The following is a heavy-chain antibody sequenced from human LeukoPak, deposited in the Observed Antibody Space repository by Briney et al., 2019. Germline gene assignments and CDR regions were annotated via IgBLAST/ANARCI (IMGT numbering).Heavy chain of an antibody. Sequence: GRSLRLSCAASGFTFSSYAMHWVRQAPGKGLEWVAVISYDGSNKYYADSVKGRSTISRDNSKNTLYLQMNSLRAEDTAVYYCARTRFDYWGQGTLVTVSS. V-gene: IGHV3-30-3*01. CDR2: ISYDGSNK. CDR3: ARTRFDY. CDR1: GFTFSSYA. J-gene: IGHJ4*02.